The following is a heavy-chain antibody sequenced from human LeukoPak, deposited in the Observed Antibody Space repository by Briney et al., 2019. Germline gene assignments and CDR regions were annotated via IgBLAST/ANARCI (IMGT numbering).Heavy chain of an antibody. D-gene: IGHD6-6*01. CDR1: GGSISSGGYS. V-gene: IGHV4-30-2*01. CDR2: IYHSGST. CDR3: ARGRVIAARLRFRRYYFDY. J-gene: IGHJ4*02. Sequence: SQTLSLTCAVSGGSISSGGYSWSWIRQPPGKGLEWIGYIYHSGSTYYNPSLKSRVTISVDRSKNQFSLKLSSVTAADTAVYYCARGRVIAARLRFRRYYFDYWGQGTLVTVSS.